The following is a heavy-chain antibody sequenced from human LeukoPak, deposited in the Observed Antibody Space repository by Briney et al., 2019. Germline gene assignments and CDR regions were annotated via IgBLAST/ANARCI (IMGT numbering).Heavy chain of an antibody. J-gene: IGHJ5*02. D-gene: IGHD3-10*01. Sequence: GGSLRLSCAASGFTFDDYGMSWVRQAPGKGLEWVSGINWNGGSTGYADSVKGRFTISRDNAKNSLYLQMNSLRAEDTALYYCARDSVPMVRGVPTHWFDPWGQGNLVTVSS. V-gene: IGHV3-20*04. CDR3: ARDSVPMVRGVPTHWFDP. CDR2: INWNGGST. CDR1: GFTFDDYG.